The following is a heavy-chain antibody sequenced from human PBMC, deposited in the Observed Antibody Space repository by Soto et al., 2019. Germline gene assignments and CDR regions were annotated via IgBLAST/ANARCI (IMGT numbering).Heavy chain of an antibody. CDR3: ARVTFDYPYYFDY. Sequence: GGSLRLSCAASGFTVSSNYMSWVRQAPGKGLEWVSVIYSGGSTYYADTVKGRFTISRDNSKNTLYLQMNSLRAEDTDVYYCARVTFDYPYYFDYWGQGTLVTVSS. CDR2: IYSGGST. D-gene: IGHD5-12*01. CDR1: GFTVSSNY. J-gene: IGHJ4*02. V-gene: IGHV3-66*01.